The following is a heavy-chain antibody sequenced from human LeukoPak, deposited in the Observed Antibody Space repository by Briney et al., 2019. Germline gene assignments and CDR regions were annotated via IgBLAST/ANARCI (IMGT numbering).Heavy chain of an antibody. CDR3: ARDHYHKIHSVMVTAPDY. V-gene: IGHV1-69*06. D-gene: IGHD2-21*02. CDR2: IIPIFGTA. Sequence: ASVKVPCKASGGTFSSYAISWVRQAPGQGLEWMGGIIPIFGTANYAQKFQGRVTITADKSTSTVYMELSSLRSEDTAVYYCARDHYHKIHSVMVTAPDYWGQGTLVIVSS. CDR1: GGTFSSYA. J-gene: IGHJ4*02.